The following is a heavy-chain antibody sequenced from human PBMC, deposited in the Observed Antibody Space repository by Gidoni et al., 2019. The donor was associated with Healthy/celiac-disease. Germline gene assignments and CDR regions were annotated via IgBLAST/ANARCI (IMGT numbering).Heavy chain of an antibody. CDR3: AREGGGYYDSSGYYSYYYYYGMDV. CDR2: ISSSGSTI. V-gene: IGHV3-48*03. D-gene: IGHD3-22*01. CDR1: GFTFSSYE. J-gene: IGHJ6*02. Sequence: EVQLVESGGGLVQPGGSLRLSCAASGFTFSSYEMNWVRQAPGKGLEWVSYISSSGSTIYYADSVKGRFTISRDNAKNSLYLQMNSLRAEDTAVYYCAREGGGYYDSSGYYSYYYYYGMDVWGQGTTVTVSS.